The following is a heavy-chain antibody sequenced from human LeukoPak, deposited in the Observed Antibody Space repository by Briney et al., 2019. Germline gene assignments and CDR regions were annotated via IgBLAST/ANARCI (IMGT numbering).Heavy chain of an antibody. J-gene: IGHJ2*01. Sequence: SSETLSLTCTVSGGSISSSSYYWGWIRQPPGKGLEWIGSIYYSGSTYYNPSLKSRVTISVDTSKNQFSLKLSSVTAADTAVYYCARLGVVLAANSWYFDLWGRGTLVTVFS. CDR2: IYYSGST. V-gene: IGHV4-39*07. CDR3: ARLGVVLAANSWYFDL. CDR1: GGSISSSSYY. D-gene: IGHD2-2*01.